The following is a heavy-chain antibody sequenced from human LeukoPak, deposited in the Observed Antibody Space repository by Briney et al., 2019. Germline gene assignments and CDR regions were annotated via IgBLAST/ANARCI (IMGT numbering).Heavy chain of an antibody. CDR3: ARGLWFGELFDY. J-gene: IGHJ4*02. CDR2: INPNSGGT. CDR1: GYTFTAYY. D-gene: IGHD3-10*01. Sequence: GASVKVSCKSSGYTFTAYYMHWVRQAPGQGLEWMGWINPNSGGTNYAQKFQGRVTMTRDTSISTAYMELSRLRSDDTAVYYCARGLWFGELFDYWGQGTLVTVSS. V-gene: IGHV1-2*02.